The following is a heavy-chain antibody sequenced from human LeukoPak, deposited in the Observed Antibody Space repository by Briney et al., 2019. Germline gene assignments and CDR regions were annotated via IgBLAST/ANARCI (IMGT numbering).Heavy chain of an antibody. Sequence: ASVKVSCKASGYTFTGYYMHWVRQAPGQGLEWMGWINPNSGGTNYAQKFQGRVTMTRDTSISTAYMELSSLRSEDTALYYCARGNRGGDYDSSGYFYWGQGTLVTVSS. CDR1: GYTFTGYY. CDR3: ARGNRGGDYDSSGYFY. V-gene: IGHV1-2*02. CDR2: INPNSGGT. D-gene: IGHD3-22*01. J-gene: IGHJ4*02.